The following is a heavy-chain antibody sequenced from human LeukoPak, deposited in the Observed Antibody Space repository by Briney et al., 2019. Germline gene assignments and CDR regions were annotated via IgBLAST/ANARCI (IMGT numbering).Heavy chain of an antibody. CDR3: ARPEKYSGSYYYDY. V-gene: IGHV1-18*01. D-gene: IGHD1-26*01. CDR2: ISAYNGNT. Sequence: ASVNVSCKASGYTFTSYGISWVRQAPGQGLEWMGWISAYNGNTNNAQKLQGRVTMTTDTSTSTAYMELRSLRSDDTAVYYCARPEKYSGSYYYDYWGQGTLVTVYS. CDR1: GYTFTSYG. J-gene: IGHJ4*02.